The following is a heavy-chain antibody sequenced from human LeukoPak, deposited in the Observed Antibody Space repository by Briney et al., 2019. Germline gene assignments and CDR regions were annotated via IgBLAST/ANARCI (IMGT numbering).Heavy chain of an antibody. CDR3: ARSPYDSSGPSHFDY. J-gene: IGHJ4*02. V-gene: IGHV3-11*01. D-gene: IGHD3-22*01. CDR1: GFTFSDYY. Sequence: GGSPRLSCAASGFTFSDYYMSWIRQAPGKGLEWVSYISSSGSTIYYADSVKGRFTISRDNAKNSLYLQMNSLRAEDTAVYYCARSPYDSSGPSHFDYWGQGTLVTVSS. CDR2: ISSSGSTI.